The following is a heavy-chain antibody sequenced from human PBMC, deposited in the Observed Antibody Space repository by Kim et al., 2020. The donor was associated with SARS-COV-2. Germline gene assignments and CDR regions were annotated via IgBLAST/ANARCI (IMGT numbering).Heavy chain of an antibody. CDR3: ARGSGWKNWFDP. D-gene: IGHD6-19*01. J-gene: IGHJ5*02. Sequence: DYAVSEKSRITINPDTSKNQFSLQLNSVTPEDTAVDYCARGSGWKNWFDPWGQGTLVTVSS. V-gene: IGHV6-1*01.